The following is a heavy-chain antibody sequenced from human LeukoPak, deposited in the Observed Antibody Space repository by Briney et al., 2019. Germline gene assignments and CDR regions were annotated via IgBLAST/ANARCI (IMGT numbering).Heavy chain of an antibody. V-gene: IGHV1-2*02. D-gene: IGHD3-9*01. CDR2: IDPNSGGT. CDR3: AREGGDILTGYYVDY. J-gene: IGHJ4*02. CDR1: GYTFTGYY. Sequence: ASVKVPCKASGYTFTGYYMHWVRQAPGQGLEWMGWIDPNSGGTNYAQKFQGRVTMTRDTSISTAYMELSRLRSDDTAVYYCAREGGDILTGYYVDYWGQGTLVTVSS.